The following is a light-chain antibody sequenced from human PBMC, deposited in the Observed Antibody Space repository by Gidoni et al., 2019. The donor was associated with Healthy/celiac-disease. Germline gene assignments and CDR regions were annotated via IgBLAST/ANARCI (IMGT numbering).Light chain of an antibody. V-gene: IGKV1-39*01. J-gene: IGKJ4*01. Sequence: DIQMPQSPSSLSASVGDSVTITCRASQSISSYLNWYQQKPGKAPKLLIYAASSLQSGVPSRFSGSGSGTDFTLTSSSLQPEDFATYYCQQSYSTPLTFXGXTKVEIK. CDR2: AAS. CDR1: QSISSY. CDR3: QQSYSTPLT.